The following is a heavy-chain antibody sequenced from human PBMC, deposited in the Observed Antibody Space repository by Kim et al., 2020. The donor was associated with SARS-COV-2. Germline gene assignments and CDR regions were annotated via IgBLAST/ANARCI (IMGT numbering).Heavy chain of an antibody. Sequence: SETLSLTCAVSGGSISSGGYSWSWIRQPPGKGLEWIGYIYHSGSTYYNPSLKSRVTISVDRSKNQFSLKLSSVTAADTAVYYCARGDSPENVPDAFDIWGQGTMVTVSS. CDR2: IYHSGST. CDR3: ARGDSPENVPDAFDI. V-gene: IGHV4-30-2*01. J-gene: IGHJ3*02. D-gene: IGHD2-2*01. CDR1: GGSISSGGYS.